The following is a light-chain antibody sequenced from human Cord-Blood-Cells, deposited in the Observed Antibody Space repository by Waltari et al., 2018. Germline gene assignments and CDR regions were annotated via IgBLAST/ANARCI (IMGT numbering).Light chain of an antibody. CDR1: SSDVGGYIY. V-gene: IGLV2-8*01. CDR2: EVS. J-gene: IGLJ2*01. Sequence: QSALTQHPSASGSPGQSVTISRTGTSSDVGGYIYVSWYHQHTGNAPKLMIYEVSKPPSGVPDRFSGSKSGNTASLTVSWLQAEDEADYYCSSYAGSNNPVVFGGGTKLTVL. CDR3: SSYAGSNNPVV.